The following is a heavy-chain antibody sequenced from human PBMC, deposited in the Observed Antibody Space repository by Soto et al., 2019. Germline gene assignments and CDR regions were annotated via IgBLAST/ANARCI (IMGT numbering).Heavy chain of an antibody. V-gene: IGHV4-31*03. Sequence: QVQLQESGPGLVKPSQTLSLTCTVSGGSISSGGYYWSWIRQHPGKALEWIGYIYYSGSTYYNPSLKSRVTISVDTSKNQFSLKLSSVTAADTAVYYCARDRYNWNDLGYYYYGMDVWGQGTTVTVSS. CDR1: GGSISSGGYY. CDR2: IYYSGST. J-gene: IGHJ6*02. D-gene: IGHD1-1*01. CDR3: ARDRYNWNDLGYYYYGMDV.